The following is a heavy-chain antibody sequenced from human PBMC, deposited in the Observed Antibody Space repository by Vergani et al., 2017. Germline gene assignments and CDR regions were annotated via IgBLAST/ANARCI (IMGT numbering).Heavy chain of an antibody. D-gene: IGHD2-21*02. CDR1: GFTFDDYA. V-gene: IGHV3-9*01. J-gene: IGHJ6*02. CDR2: ISWNSGSI. CDR3: AKDISGCGGDCSYYGMDV. Sequence: EVQLVESGGGLVQPGRSLRLSCAASGFTFDDYAMHWVRQAPGKGLEWVSGISWNSGSIGYADSVKGRFTISRDNAKNSLYLQMNSLRAEDTALYYCAKDISGCGGDCSYYGMDVWGQGTTVTVS.